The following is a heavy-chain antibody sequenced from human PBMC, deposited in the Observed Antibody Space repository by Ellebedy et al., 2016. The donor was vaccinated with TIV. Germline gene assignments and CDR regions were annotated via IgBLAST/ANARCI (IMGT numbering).Heavy chain of an antibody. CDR3: ARLLGPYV. J-gene: IGHJ2*01. Sequence: PGGSLRLSCAASGFTFSGSAMHWVRQASGKGLEWVGRIRSKANNYATAYAASVKGRFTISRDDSKNTAYLQMNSLKTEDTAVYYCARLLGPYVWGRGTLVTVSS. CDR2: IRSKANNYAT. CDR1: GFTFSGSA. D-gene: IGHD2-8*01. V-gene: IGHV3-73*01.